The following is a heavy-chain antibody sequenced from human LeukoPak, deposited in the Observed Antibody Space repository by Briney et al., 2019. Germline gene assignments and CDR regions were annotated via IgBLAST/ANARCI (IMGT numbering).Heavy chain of an antibody. V-gene: IGHV4-39*07. CDR2: IYYSGST. CDR1: GGSISSSSYC. Sequence: PSETLSLTCTVSGGSISSSSYCWGWIRQPPGKGLEWIGSIYYSGSTYYNPSLKSRVTISVDTSKNQFSLKLSSVTAADTAVYYCARGAGYFDLWGRGTLVTVSS. CDR3: ARGAGYFDL. J-gene: IGHJ2*01.